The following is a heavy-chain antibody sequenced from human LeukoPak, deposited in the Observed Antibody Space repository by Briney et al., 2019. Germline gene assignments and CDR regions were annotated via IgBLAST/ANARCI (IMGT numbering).Heavy chain of an antibody. CDR3: ARKAYYGSGKFKSHYGMDV. J-gene: IGHJ6*04. CDR1: GGSFTGYY. V-gene: IGHV4-34*01. D-gene: IGHD3-10*01. Sequence: SETLSLTCAVYGGSFTGYYWSWIRQPPGKGLEWIGEIKQSGSTNFDPSLESRVTLSVDTSKNQFSLKVSSVTAADTAVYHCARKAYYGSGKFKSHYGMDVWANGTTVTVSS. CDR2: IKQSGST.